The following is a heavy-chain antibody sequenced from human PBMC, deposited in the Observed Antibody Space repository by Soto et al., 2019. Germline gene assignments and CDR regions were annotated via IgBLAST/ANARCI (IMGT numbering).Heavy chain of an antibody. J-gene: IGHJ5*01. D-gene: IGHD3-10*01. CDR3: LRDYSGWFDF. V-gene: IGHV3-30-3*01. Sequence: QVQLVESGGGVVQPGRSLRLSCAASGFTFSSYPIHWVRQAPGKGLEWVGSTSYDGTSEDFADSLRGRFTLSRDNSKNMLWLQMNSLRSEDTAVYYCLRDYSGWFDFWGQGTLVTVSS. CDR2: TSYDGTSE. CDR1: GFTFSSYP.